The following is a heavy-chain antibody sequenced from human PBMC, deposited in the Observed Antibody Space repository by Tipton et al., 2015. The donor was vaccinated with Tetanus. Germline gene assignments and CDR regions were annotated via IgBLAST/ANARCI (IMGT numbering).Heavy chain of an antibody. CDR3: ARLREIVSRSGWAFDY. CDR1: GDSMSGSGHY. D-gene: IGHD3-10*01. CDR2: ISYSGRT. V-gene: IGHV4-39*02. Sequence: TLSLTCIVSGDSMSGSGHYGAWVRQSPGKGLEWIGSISYSGRTYYSPSLKSRVTMSVDTSKKDFSVRLGSVTAADTAVYYCARLREIVSRSGWAFDYWGQGTLVTVSS. J-gene: IGHJ4*02.